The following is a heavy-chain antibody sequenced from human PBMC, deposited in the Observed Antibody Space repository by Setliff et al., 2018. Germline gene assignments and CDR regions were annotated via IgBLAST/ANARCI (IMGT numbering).Heavy chain of an antibody. CDR3: ARADSNTYYYYYYMDV. Sequence: ETLSLTCTVSGGSISSYYWSWIRQPPGKGLEWIGCIYYAGSTNYNPSLKSRVTISVDTSKNQFSLKLSSVTAADTAVYYCARADSNTYYYYYYMDVWGKGTTVTVSS. J-gene: IGHJ6*03. CDR2: IYYAGST. D-gene: IGHD4-4*01. CDR1: GGSISSYY. V-gene: IGHV4-59*08.